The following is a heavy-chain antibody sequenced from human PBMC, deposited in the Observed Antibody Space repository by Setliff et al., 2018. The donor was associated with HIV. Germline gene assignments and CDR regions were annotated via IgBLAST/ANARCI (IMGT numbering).Heavy chain of an antibody. CDR1: GGSFSGYY. CDR3: ARGPLLLYY. Sequence: ETLSLTCAVYGGSFSGYYWSWIRQPPGKGLEWIGEINHSGSTNYNPSLKSRVTISVDTSKNQFSLKLSSVTAADTAVYYCARGPLLLYYWGQGTLVTVSS. CDR2: INHSGST. V-gene: IGHV4-34*01. D-gene: IGHD2-15*01. J-gene: IGHJ4*02.